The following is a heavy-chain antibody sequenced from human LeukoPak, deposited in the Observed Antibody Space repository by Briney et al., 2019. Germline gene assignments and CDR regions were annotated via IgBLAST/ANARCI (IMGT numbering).Heavy chain of an antibody. J-gene: IGHJ4*02. CDR2: ISYDGSNK. V-gene: IGHV3-30-3*01. CDR1: GFTFSSYA. D-gene: IGHD3-22*01. CDR3: ARGDLGYYYDSSGYYLDY. Sequence: GRSLRLSCAASGFTFSSYAMHWVRQAPGKGLEWVAVISYDGSNKYYADSVKGRFTISRDNSKNTLYLQMNSLRAEDTAVYYCARGDLGYYYDSSGYYLDYWGQGTLVTVSS.